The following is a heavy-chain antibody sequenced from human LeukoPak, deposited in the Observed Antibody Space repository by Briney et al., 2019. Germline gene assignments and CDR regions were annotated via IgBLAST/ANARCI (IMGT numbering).Heavy chain of an antibody. D-gene: IGHD4-17*01. V-gene: IGHV4-4*02. CDR1: GGSISSDNW. Sequence: PSETLSLTCAVSGGSISSDNWWSWVRQPPGKGLEWIGEIFHNGNTGSNPSLKSRVTISLDKSSDQFSLNLISVTAPDPAVYYCARDTPGGSHGDYDYWGQGTLVTVSS. CDR3: ARDTPGGSHGDYDY. CDR2: IFHNGNT. J-gene: IGHJ4*02.